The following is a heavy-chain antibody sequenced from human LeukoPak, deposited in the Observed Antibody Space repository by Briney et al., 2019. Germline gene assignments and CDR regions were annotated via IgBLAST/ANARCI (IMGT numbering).Heavy chain of an antibody. CDR1: GYTFTGYY. CDR2: NNPNSGGT. V-gene: IGHV1-2*02. J-gene: IGHJ4*02. D-gene: IGHD3-22*01. CDR3: ARSHYYDSSGYIDC. Sequence: ASVKVSCKASGYTFTGYYMHWVRQAPGQGLEWMGWNNPNSGGTNYAQKFQGRVTMTRDTSISTAYMELSRLRSDDTAVYYCARSHYYDSSGYIDCWGQGTLVTVSS.